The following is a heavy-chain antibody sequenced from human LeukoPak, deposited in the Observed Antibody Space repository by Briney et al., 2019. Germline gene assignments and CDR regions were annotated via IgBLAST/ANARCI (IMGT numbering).Heavy chain of an antibody. Sequence: KPGGSLRLSCAASGFTFSSYSMNWVRQAPGKGLEWVSSISSSSSYIYYADSVKGRFTISRDNAKNSLYLQMNSLRTEDTAVYYCARVRSTPHGYMDVWGKGTTVTVSS. J-gene: IGHJ6*03. V-gene: IGHV3-21*01. CDR3: ARVRSTPHGYMDV. CDR1: GFTFSSYS. D-gene: IGHD3-3*01. CDR2: ISSSSSYI.